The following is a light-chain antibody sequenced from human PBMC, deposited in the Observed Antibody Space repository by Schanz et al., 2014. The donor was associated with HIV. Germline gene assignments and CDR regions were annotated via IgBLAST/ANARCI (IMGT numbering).Light chain of an antibody. J-gene: IGLJ1*01. V-gene: IGLV2-8*01. CDR3: SSLSTSGAPV. CDR1: SNDIGSYNY. Sequence: QSALTQPPSASGSPGQSVTISCIGTSNDIGSYNYVSWYQQHPGKAPKLMIYEVTKRPSGVPDRFSGSKSGNTASLTVSGLQAEDEADYYCSSLSTSGAPVFGTGTKLTVL. CDR2: EVT.